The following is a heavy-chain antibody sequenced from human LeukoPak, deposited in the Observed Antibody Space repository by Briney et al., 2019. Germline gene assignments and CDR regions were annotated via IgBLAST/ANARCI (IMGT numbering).Heavy chain of an antibody. CDR2: IYYSGST. D-gene: IGHD2-2*01. J-gene: IGHJ5*02. V-gene: IGHV4-59*01. Sequence: SETQSLTCTVSGGSISSYYWSWIRQPPGKGLEWIGYIYYSGSTNYNPSLKSRVTISVDTSKNQFSLKLSSVTAADTAVYYCARYPHYCSSTSCINWFDPWGQGTLVTVSS. CDR1: GGSISSYY. CDR3: ARYPHYCSSTSCINWFDP.